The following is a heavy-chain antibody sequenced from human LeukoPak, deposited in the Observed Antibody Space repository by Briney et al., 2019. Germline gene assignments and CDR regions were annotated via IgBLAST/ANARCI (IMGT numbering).Heavy chain of an antibody. CDR3: ARRNDFDI. J-gene: IGHJ3*02. CDR1: GGSITGYH. Sequence: KPSETLSLTCTVSGGSITGYHWSWIRQPPGKGLEWIGYIYSNEATHYKPSLKSRVTISAETSRNQFSLKLTSVSAADTAIYYCARRNDFDIWGQGTMVTVSS. CDR2: IYSNEAT. V-gene: IGHV4-4*08.